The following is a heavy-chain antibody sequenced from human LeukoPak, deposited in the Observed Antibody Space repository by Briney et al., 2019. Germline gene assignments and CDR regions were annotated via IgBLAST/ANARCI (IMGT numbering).Heavy chain of an antibody. CDR1: GFTISSYW. CDR2: IKQDGSEK. D-gene: IGHD3-10*01. Sequence: GGSLRLSCAASGFTISSYWMNWVRQAPGKGLEWVANIKQDGSEKKYVDSVKGRFTISRDNSKNTLYLQMNSLRAEDTAVYYCAREKIMVRESPMGYWGQGTLVTVSS. CDR3: AREKIMVRESPMGY. J-gene: IGHJ4*02. V-gene: IGHV3-7*01.